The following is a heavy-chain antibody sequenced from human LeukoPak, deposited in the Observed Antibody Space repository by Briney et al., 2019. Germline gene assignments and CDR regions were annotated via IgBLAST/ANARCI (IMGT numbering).Heavy chain of an antibody. Sequence: GGSLRLSCTASGFTFSTFAMHWVRQAPGKGREWVAVTSYDGGNKYYADSVKGRFTISSDNSKNTLYLQVNSLRAEDTAVYYCARIQVDTAMAHDAFDIWGQGTMVTVSS. J-gene: IGHJ3*02. V-gene: IGHV3-30*04. CDR3: ARIQVDTAMAHDAFDI. CDR1: GFTFSTFA. CDR2: TSYDGGNK. D-gene: IGHD5-18*01.